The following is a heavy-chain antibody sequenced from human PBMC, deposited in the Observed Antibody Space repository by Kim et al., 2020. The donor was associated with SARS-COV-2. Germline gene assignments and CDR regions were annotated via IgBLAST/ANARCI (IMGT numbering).Heavy chain of an antibody. J-gene: IGHJ6*02. D-gene: IGHD4-4*01. CDR2: IYYSGST. V-gene: IGHV4-31*03. Sequence: SETLSLTCTVSGGSISSGGYYWSWIRQHPGKGLEWIGYIYYSGSTYYNPSLKSRVTISVDTSKNQFSLKLSSVTAADTAVYYCARTGNYRLNYYYYGMDVWGQGTTVTVSS. CDR3: ARTGNYRLNYYYYGMDV. CDR1: GGSISSGGYY.